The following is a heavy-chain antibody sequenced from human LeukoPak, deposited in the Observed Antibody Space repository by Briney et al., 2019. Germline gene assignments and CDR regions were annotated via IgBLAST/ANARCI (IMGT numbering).Heavy chain of an antibody. CDR3: AIPYDSSGPDAFDI. D-gene: IGHD3-22*01. V-gene: IGHV1-45*02. J-gene: IGHJ3*02. CDR1: GYTFTYRY. Sequence: SVKVSCKASGYTFTYRYLHWVRQAPGQALEWMGWITPFNGNTNYAQKFQDRVTITRDRSMSTAYMELSSLRSEDTAMYYCAIPYDSSGPDAFDIWGQGTMVTVSS. CDR2: ITPFNGNT.